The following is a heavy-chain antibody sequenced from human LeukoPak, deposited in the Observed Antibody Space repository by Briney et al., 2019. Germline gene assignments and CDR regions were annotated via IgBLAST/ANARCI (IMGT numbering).Heavy chain of an antibody. CDR2: SSSTGNTI. CDR3: ARDWYSNTWHPAC. Sequence: GGSLRPSCAASGFTFNSYGMNGVRQAPGKGLEWVSYSSSTGNTIFYADSVKGRFTISRDNAKNSLYLQMNNLIDEDTAVYYCARDWYSNTWHPACWSRGTLVTVSS. V-gene: IGHV3-48*02. CDR1: GFTFNSYG. D-gene: IGHD1-26*01. J-gene: IGHJ4*02.